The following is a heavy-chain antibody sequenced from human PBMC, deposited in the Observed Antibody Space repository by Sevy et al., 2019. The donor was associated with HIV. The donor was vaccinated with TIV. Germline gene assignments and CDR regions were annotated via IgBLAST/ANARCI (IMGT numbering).Heavy chain of an antibody. CDR1: GASISNYY. D-gene: IGHD2-2*01. J-gene: IGHJ4*02. CDR2: IYSGGNT. CDR3: ARANFCSSTSCYDY. Sequence: SETLSLTCTVSGASISNYYWSWFRQPAGKGLEWIGRIYSGGNTNYNPSLKSRVTMSVDASKNQFFLNLSSVTAADTAVYYCARANFCSSTSCYDYWGQGSLATVSS. V-gene: IGHV4-4*07.